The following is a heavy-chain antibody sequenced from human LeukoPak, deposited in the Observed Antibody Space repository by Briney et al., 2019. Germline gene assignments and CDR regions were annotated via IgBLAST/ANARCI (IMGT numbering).Heavy chain of an antibody. CDR2: ISGSGAKT. CDR3: AKDRSWGLDY. V-gene: IGHV3-23*01. Sequence: GGSLRLSCAASGFTFSSYAMSWVRQAPGKGLEWVSAISGSGAKTFYADSMKGRFTISRDNSKNTLYLQLNSLRAEDTAIYYCAKDRSWGLDYWGQGTLVTVSS. J-gene: IGHJ4*02. D-gene: IGHD3-10*01. CDR1: GFTFSSYA.